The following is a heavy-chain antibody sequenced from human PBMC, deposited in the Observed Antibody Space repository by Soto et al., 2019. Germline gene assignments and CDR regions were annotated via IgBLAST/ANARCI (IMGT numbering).Heavy chain of an antibody. D-gene: IGHD2-15*01. V-gene: IGHV3-9*01. J-gene: IGHJ4*02. CDR2: ISWNSGNI. Sequence: EVQLVESGGGLVQPGRSLRLSCGASGFTFDDYAMHWVRQAPGKGLEWVSGISWNSGNIGYADSVKGRFTISRDNAKDSLYLQMNSLRAEDTALYYCAQERMSAGRRFYFDSWGQGTLVTVSS. CDR1: GFTFDDYA. CDR3: AQERMSAGRRFYFDS.